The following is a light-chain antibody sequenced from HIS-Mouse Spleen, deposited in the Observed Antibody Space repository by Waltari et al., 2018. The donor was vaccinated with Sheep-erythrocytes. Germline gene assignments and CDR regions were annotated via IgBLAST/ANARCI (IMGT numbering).Light chain of an antibody. J-gene: IGLJ1*01. CDR2: DVS. V-gene: IGLV2-11*01. CDR3: CSYAGSYNHV. CDR1: RSDVGVYTY. Sequence: QSALTQPRSVSGSPGQSVTISCTGTRSDVGVYTYVSWYQQHPGKAPKLMIYDVSKRPSGVPDRFSGSKSGNTASLTISGLQAEDEADYYCCSYAGSYNHVFATGTKVTVL.